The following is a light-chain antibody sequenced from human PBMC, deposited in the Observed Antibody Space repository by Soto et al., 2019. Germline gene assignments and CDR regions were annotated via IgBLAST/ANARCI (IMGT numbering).Light chain of an antibody. CDR3: SSHAGSNSLV. V-gene: IGLV2-8*01. Sequence: QSALTQPPSASGSPGQSVTISCTGSSSDVGGYNYVSWYQHHPGKAPKLMIYEVNKRPSGVPDRFSGSKSGNTASLTVSGLQAEDEADYYCSSHAGSNSLVFGGGIKLTVL. J-gene: IGLJ2*01. CDR2: EVN. CDR1: SSDVGGYNY.